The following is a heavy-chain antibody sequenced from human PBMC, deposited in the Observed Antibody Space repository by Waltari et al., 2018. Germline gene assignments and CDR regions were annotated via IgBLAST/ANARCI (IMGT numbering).Heavy chain of an antibody. CDR2: IYYSGSN. CDR3: ARVGPAAIVRDIGWFDP. D-gene: IGHD2-2*01. Sequence: QVQLQESGPGLVKPSETLSLTCTVSGGSISSYYWSWIRQPPGKGLEWIGYIYYSGSNNYNPSLKSRVTISVDTSKNQFSLKLSSVTAADTAVYYCARVGPAAIVRDIGWFDPWGQGTLVTVSS. J-gene: IGHJ5*02. V-gene: IGHV4-59*08. CDR1: GGSISSYY.